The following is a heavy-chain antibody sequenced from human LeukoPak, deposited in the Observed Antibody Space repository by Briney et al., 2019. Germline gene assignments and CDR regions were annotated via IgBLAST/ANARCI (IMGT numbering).Heavy chain of an antibody. D-gene: IGHD3-3*01. V-gene: IGHV1-69*13. CDR1: GGTFNNFA. CDR2: IIPIVDTT. CDR3: AGADASHVDYNFWSGFFFDY. Sequence: ASVKVSCKASGGTFNNFAISWVRQAPGEGLEWMGGIIPIVDTTNVAQKFQGRVTITADESTTTAYIELSSLRSEDTAVYYCAGADASHVDYNFWSGFFFDYWGQGTLLTVSS. J-gene: IGHJ4*02.